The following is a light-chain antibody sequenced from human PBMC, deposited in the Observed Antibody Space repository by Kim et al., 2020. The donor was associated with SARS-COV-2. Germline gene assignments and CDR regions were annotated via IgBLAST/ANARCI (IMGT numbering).Light chain of an antibody. Sequence: NFMLTQPHSVSESPGKTVTIACTRSSGSIDDNYVQWYQQRPGGVPATVIYEDDQRPSGVSDRFSGSIDNSSNSPSLTISGLRTEDEAEYYCQSYNRDNVLFGGGTQLTVL. CDR1: SGSIDDNY. J-gene: IGLJ2*01. CDR2: EDD. V-gene: IGLV6-57*04. CDR3: QSYNRDNVL.